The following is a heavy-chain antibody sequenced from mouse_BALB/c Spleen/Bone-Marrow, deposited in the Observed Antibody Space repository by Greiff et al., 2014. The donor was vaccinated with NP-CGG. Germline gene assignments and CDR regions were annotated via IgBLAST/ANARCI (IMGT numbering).Heavy chain of an antibody. CDR2: INPSSDYT. CDR1: GYTFTTYT. CDR3: VRPYYYGYDY. J-gene: IGHJ2*01. V-gene: IGHV1-4*01. D-gene: IGHD1-1*02. Sequence: VKLMESGAELARPGASVKMSCKASGYTFTTYTIHWVKQRPGQGLEWIGYINPSSDYTHYNQKFKDKATLTADKSSSTAYMQLSSLTSEDSAVYYCVRPYYYGYDYWGQGTTLTVSS.